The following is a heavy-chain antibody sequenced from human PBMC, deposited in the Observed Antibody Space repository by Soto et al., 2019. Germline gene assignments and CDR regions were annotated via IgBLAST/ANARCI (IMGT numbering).Heavy chain of an antibody. CDR3: AVDYYYMYV. V-gene: IGHV3-48*01. J-gene: IGHJ6*03. CDR1: GISFSTYA. Sequence: EVQLVESGGGLVRAGGSLRLSCAASGISFSTYAMNWVRQAPGKGLEWVSYISSGSSTIYYAESVKGRFTISRDNAKKSLFLQMNSLRAEDTAVYYCAVDYYYMYVWGKGTTVTVSS. CDR2: ISSGSSTI.